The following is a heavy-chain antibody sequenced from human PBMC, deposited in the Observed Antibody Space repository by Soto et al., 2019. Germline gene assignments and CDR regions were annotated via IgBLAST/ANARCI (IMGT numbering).Heavy chain of an antibody. J-gene: IGHJ4*02. Sequence: QVQLVQSGAEVREPGASVQVSCKASGYSFTSLDINWVRPTAGQGLEWMGWMQPSTGRTGYAQKFQGRVTMTRDTSINSAYMELTTLTSDDPAFYYCARGVSAGVDYWGQGNLVTVSS. CDR2: MQPSTGRT. CDR3: ARGVSAGVDY. V-gene: IGHV1-8*01. D-gene: IGHD1-26*01. CDR1: GYSFTSLD.